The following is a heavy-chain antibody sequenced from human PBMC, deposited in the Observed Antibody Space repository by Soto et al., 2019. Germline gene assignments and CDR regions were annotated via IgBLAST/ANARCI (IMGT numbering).Heavy chain of an antibody. CDR2: ISGSGGST. CDR3: AKDPVVTGIAEYFQH. Sequence: EVQLLESGGGLVQPGGSLRLSCAASGFTFSSYAMSWVRQAPGKGLGWVSAISGSGGSTYYADSVKGRFTISRDNSKNTLYLQMNSLRAEDTAVYYCAKDPVVTGIAEYFQHWGQGTLVTVSS. CDR1: GFTFSSYA. D-gene: IGHD2-21*02. J-gene: IGHJ1*01. V-gene: IGHV3-23*01.